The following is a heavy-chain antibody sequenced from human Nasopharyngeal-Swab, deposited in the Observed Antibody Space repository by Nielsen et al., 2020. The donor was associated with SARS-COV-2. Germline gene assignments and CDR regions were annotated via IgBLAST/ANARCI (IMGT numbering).Heavy chain of an antibody. CDR2: ISSSGSTI. Sequence: GRSLRLSCAASGFTFSDYYMSWIRQAPGKGLEWVSYISSSGSTIYYADSVKGRFTISRDNAKNSLYLQMNSLRAEETAVYYCAREPGYDSSGYALGYWGQGTLVTVSS. D-gene: IGHD3-22*01. J-gene: IGHJ4*02. V-gene: IGHV3-11*04. CDR3: AREPGYDSSGYALGY. CDR1: GFTFSDYY.